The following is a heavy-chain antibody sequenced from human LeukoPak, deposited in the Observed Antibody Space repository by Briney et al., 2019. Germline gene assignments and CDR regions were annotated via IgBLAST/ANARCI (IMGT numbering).Heavy chain of an antibody. Sequence: GASVKVSCKASGYTFTSYGISWVRQAPGQGLEWMGWISAYNGNTNYAQKFQGRVTMTTDTSTSTAYMELRSLRSDDTAVYYCARENTAYYDFWSGYYQSPRFDYWGQGTLVTVSS. D-gene: IGHD3-3*01. V-gene: IGHV1-18*01. J-gene: IGHJ4*02. CDR2: ISAYNGNT. CDR3: ARENTAYYDFWSGYYQSPRFDY. CDR1: GYTFTSYG.